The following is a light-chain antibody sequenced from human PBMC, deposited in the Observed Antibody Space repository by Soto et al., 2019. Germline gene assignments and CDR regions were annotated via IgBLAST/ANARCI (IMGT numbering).Light chain of an antibody. CDR1: QSVSTY. Sequence: DIVLTQPPATLSLSPGERATLSCWASQSVSTYLAWYQQKPGQAPRLLIYDASSRATGIPARFSGSGSGTDFTLTISSVEPEDFAVYYRQQRSNWITFGQGTRLDIK. V-gene: IGKV3-11*01. J-gene: IGKJ5*01. CDR2: DAS. CDR3: QQRSNWIT.